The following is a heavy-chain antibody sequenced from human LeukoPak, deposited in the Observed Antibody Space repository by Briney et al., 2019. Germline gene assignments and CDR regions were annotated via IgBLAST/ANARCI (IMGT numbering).Heavy chain of an antibody. CDR1: GYSISSDYF. J-gene: IGHJ4*02. CDR3: ARRDSSWYFFDF. CDR2: IYHSGSA. D-gene: IGHD6-13*01. Sequence: SETLSLTCTVSGYSISSDYFWGWIRRPPGKGLEWIGTIYHSGSAYYNPSLESRVTISVDTSKNQFSLKMSSVTAADTAVDYCARRDSSWYFFDFWGQGTLVTVSS. V-gene: IGHV4-38-2*02.